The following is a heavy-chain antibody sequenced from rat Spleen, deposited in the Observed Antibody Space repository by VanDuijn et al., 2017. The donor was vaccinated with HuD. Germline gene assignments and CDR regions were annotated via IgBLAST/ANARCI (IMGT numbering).Heavy chain of an antibody. CDR3: ATIYYYSSYALALAY. J-gene: IGHJ2*01. Sequence: QVQLQQSGAELAKPGSSVKISCKASGYTFTSYDISWIKQTTGQGLEYIGYINTGSGDTYYNEKFKGKATLMVDESSSTASMQLSSLTPEDTAVYYCATIYYYSSYALALAYWGQGVMVTVSS. V-gene: IGHV1-57*01. CDR1: GYTFTSYD. CDR2: INTGSGDT. D-gene: IGHD1-2*01.